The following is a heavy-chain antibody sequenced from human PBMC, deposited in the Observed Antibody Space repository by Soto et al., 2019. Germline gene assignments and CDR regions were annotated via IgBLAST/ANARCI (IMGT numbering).Heavy chain of an antibody. CDR1: GFSFSSYW. Sequence: GGSLRLACAASGFSFSSYWMHWLRQVPGKGLVWVSRINGDGDYTNYADSVKGRFTISRDNAKNTLYLQMNSLRAEDTAVYYCARERGGYSSDFWGQGTLVTVSS. J-gene: IGHJ4*02. CDR3: ARERGGYSSDF. V-gene: IGHV3-74*01. D-gene: IGHD2-15*01. CDR2: INGDGDYT.